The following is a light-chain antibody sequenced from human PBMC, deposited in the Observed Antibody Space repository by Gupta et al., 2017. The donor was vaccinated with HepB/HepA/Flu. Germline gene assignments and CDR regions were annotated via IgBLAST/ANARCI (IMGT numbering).Light chain of an antibody. CDR2: AAS. CDR3: LQDFKYPWT. V-gene: IGKV1-6*02. CDR1: QGIGND. Sequence: AIQVTQSPSSLSASVGDRVTITCRASQGIGNDLGWYQQKPGEAPNLLIYAASTLQGGVPARFSGSGSGTDFTLTISSLQSEDFAIYYCLQDFKYPWTFGQGTKVEMK. J-gene: IGKJ1*01.